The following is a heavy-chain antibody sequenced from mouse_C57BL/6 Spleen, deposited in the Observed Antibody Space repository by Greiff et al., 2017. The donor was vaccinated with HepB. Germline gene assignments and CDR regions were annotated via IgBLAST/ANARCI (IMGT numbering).Heavy chain of an antibody. D-gene: IGHD2-4*01. CDR1: GFTFSDYG. CDR3: ARKYDYDGYGMDY. J-gene: IGHJ4*01. CDR2: ISSGSSTI. Sequence: EVKVVESGGGLVKPGGSLKLSCAASGFTFSDYGMHWVRQAPVKGLEWVAYISSGSSTIYYADTVKGRFTISRDNAKNTLFLQMTSLRSEDTAMYYCARKYDYDGYGMDYWGQGTSVTVSS. V-gene: IGHV5-17*01.